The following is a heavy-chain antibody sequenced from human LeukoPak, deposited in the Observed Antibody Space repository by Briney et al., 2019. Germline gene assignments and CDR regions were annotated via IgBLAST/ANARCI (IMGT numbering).Heavy chain of an antibody. CDR2: INHSGST. D-gene: IGHD6-13*01. CDR3: ARAGSSAFFDY. V-gene: IGHV4-34*01. Sequence: SETLSLTCVVYGGSFSGYYWSWIRQPPGKGLEWIGEINHSGSTNYNPSLKSRVTISVDTSKNQFSLKLSSVTAADTAVYYCARAGSSAFFDYWGQGTLVTVSS. J-gene: IGHJ4*02. CDR1: GGSFSGYY.